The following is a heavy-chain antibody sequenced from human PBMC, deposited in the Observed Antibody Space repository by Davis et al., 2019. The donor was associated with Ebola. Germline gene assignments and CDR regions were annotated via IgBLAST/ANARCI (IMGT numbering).Heavy chain of an antibody. CDR2: IYHSGST. CDR3: ARDRAEYNWNDGDYYYYMDV. D-gene: IGHD1-1*01. Sequence: ESLKISCAVSGFTFRDYAMIWVRQAPGKGLEWIGSIYHSGSTYYNPSLKSRVTISVDTSKNQFSLKLRSVTAADTAVYYCARDRAEYNWNDGDYYYYMDVWGKGTTVTVSS. V-gene: IGHV4-38-2*02. J-gene: IGHJ6*03. CDR1: GFTFRDYA.